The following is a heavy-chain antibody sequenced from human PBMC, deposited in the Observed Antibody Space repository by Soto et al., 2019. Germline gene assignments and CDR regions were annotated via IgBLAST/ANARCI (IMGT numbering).Heavy chain of an antibody. D-gene: IGHD2-15*01. CDR3: VRTSLVVAAATREDY. CDR1: GFTFISYG. CDR2: INSDGSST. Sequence: GGSLRLSCAASGFTFISYGMHWVRQAPGKGLVWVSRINSDGSSTSYADSVKGRFPISRDNAKNTLYLQMNSLRAEDTAVYYCVRTSLVVAAATREDYWGQGPLVTVSS. J-gene: IGHJ4*02. V-gene: IGHV3-74*01.